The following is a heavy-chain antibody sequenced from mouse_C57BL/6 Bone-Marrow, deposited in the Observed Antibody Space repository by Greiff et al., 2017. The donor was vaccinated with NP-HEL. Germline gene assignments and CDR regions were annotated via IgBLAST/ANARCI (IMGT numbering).Heavy chain of an antibody. CDR1: GYTFTSYG. V-gene: IGHV1-81*01. CDR3: ALSRGDAMDY. J-gene: IGHJ4*01. CDR2: IYPRSGNT. D-gene: IGHD1-1*01. Sequence: QVQLKESGAELARPGASVKLSCKASGYTFTSYGISWVKQRTGQGLEWIGEIYPRSGNTYYNEKFKGKATLTADKSSSTAYMELRSLTSEDSAVYFCALSRGDAMDYWGQGTSVTVSS.